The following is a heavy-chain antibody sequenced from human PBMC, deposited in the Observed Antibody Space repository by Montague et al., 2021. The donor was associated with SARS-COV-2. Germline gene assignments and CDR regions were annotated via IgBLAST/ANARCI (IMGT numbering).Heavy chain of an antibody. D-gene: IGHD3-10*01. CDR3: ARVTRGYYYGVGVYDHVDY. V-gene: IGHV4-59*01. Sequence: SETLSLTCTVSGGSISSYYWSWIRQPPGKGLEWIAYIYHSGSTNYNPSLKSRVTISGDTSKNQFSLKLSSVTAADTAVYYCARVTRGYYYGVGVYDHVDYWGQGTLVTVSS. CDR2: IYHSGST. J-gene: IGHJ4*02. CDR1: GGSISSYY.